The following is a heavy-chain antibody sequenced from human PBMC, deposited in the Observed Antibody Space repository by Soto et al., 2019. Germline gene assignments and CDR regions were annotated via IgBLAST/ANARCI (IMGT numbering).Heavy chain of an antibody. Sequence: EVQLVESGGGLVQPGGSLRLSCAASGFTFSDHYIDWVRQAPGKGLEWVGRTRNKANSYTTEYVASVKGRFTISRDDSKNSLYLQMNSLKTEDTAVYYCASFDGMDVWGQGTTVTVSS. CDR3: ASFDGMDV. J-gene: IGHJ6*02. CDR2: TRNKANSYTT. V-gene: IGHV3-72*01. CDR1: GFTFSDHY.